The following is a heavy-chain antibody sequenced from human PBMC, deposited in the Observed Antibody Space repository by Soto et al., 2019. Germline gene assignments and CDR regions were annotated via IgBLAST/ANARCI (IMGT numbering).Heavy chain of an antibody. D-gene: IGHD2-2*01. CDR3: ARGPSSLTRFDY. CDR2: ISYDGSNK. V-gene: IGHV3-30-3*01. J-gene: IGHJ4*02. CDR1: GFTFSSYS. Sequence: GGSLRLSCAASGFTFSSYSIHWVRQAPCKGLEWVAVISYDGSNKYYADSVKGRFTISRDNSKNTLYLQMNSLRAEDTAVYYCARGPSSLTRFDYWGQGTLVTVSS.